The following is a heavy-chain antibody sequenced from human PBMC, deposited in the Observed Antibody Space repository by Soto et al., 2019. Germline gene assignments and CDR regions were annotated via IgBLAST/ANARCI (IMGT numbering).Heavy chain of an antibody. CDR1: GGSVSNNNW. Sequence: QVQLQESGPGLVKPWGTLSLSCAVSGGSVSNNNWWSWVRQSPGNGLEWIGEIHHSGGTSYNPSLESRATLSVDKSKNELSLRLNYVTAADTAVYYCTKNSAYALDYWGLGILVTVSS. CDR2: IHHSGGT. CDR3: TKNSAYALDY. D-gene: IGHD5-12*01. V-gene: IGHV4-4*02. J-gene: IGHJ4*02.